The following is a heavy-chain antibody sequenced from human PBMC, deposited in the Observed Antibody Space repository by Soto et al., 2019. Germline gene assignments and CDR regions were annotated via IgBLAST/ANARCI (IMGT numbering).Heavy chain of an antibody. D-gene: IGHD3-16*01. CDR3: ARGGSASGGYYYCVMDV. J-gene: IGHJ6*02. V-gene: IGHV3-66*01. Sequence: EVQLVESGGGLVQPGGSLRLSCTASGFTVSSNYMSWVRQAPGKGLEWVSVIYSGGTTYYADSVKGRFTISRDNSKNTLYRKKNGPRVEDTTVHYCARGGSASGGYYYCVMDVWGQGTTVTVSS. CDR1: GFTVSSNY. CDR2: IYSGGTT.